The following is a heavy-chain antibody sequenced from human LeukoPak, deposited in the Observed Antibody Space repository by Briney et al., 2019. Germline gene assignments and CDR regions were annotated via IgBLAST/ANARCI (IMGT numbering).Heavy chain of an antibody. V-gene: IGHV1-2*02. J-gene: IGHJ5*02. CDR3: ARVSSRGYSSGWYET. CDR1: GYTFTGYY. D-gene: IGHD6-19*01. Sequence: ASVKVSCKASGYTFTGYYMHWVRPAPGQGLEWMGWINPNSGGTNYAQKFQGRVTMTRDTSISTAYMELSRLRSDDTAVYYCARVSSRGYSSGWYETWGQGTLVTVSS. CDR2: INPNSGGT.